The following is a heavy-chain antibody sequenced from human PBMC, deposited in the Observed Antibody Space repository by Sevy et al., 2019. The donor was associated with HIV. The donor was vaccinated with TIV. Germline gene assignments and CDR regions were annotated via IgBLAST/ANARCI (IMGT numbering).Heavy chain of an antibody. CDR3: ARANRYSSDLGY. J-gene: IGHJ4*02. CDR1: GFTFSSYA. Sequence: GGSLRLSCAAPGFTFSSYAMSWVRQAPGKGLEWVSGISGSGDSTYYADSVKGRFTSSRDNSKNTLYLQMNSLRAEDTAVYYCARANRYSSDLGYWGQGTLVTVSS. CDR2: ISGSGDST. D-gene: IGHD6-19*01. V-gene: IGHV3-23*01.